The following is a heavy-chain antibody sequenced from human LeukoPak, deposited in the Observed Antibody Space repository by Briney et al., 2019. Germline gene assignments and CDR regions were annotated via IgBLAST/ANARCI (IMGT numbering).Heavy chain of an antibody. V-gene: IGHV4-39*01. CDR2: IYYSGST. CDR3: ARHTNSYYDFWSGYLFPVAPTNGLMDV. J-gene: IGHJ6*02. D-gene: IGHD3-3*01. CDR1: GGSISSSSYY. Sequence: PSETLSLTCTVSGGSISSSSYYWGWIRQPPGKGLEWIGSIYYSGSTYYNPSLKSRVTISVDTSKNQFSLKLSSVTAADTAVYYCARHTNSYYDFWSGYLFPVAPTNGLMDVWGQGTTVTVSS.